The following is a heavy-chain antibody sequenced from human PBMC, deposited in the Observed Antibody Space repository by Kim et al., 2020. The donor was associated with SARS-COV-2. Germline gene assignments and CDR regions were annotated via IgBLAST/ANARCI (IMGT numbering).Heavy chain of an antibody. CDR3: ASDYSGYSSSDKDY. D-gene: IGHD6-13*01. J-gene: IGHJ4*02. V-gene: IGHV3-30*04. CDR2: ISYDGSNK. CDR1: GFTFSSYV. Sequence: GGSLRLSCAASGFTFSSYVMHWVRQAPGKGLEWVAVISYDGSNKYYVDSVKGRFTISRDNSKNTLYLQMNSLRAEDTAVYYCASDYSGYSSSDKDYWGQGSLVTVSP.